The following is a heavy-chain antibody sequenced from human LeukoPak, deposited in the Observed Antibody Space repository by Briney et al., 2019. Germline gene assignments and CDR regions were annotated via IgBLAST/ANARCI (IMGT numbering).Heavy chain of an antibody. D-gene: IGHD1-14*01. CDR1: GGTFSSYA. Sequence: SVKVSCKASGGTFSSYAISWVRQAPGQGLEWMGGIIPIFGTANYAQKFQGRVTITADESTSTAYMELSSLRSEDTAVYYCARGGSGRLSFLYWFDPWGQGTLVTVSS. CDR2: IIPIFGTA. CDR3: ARGGSGRLSFLYWFDP. V-gene: IGHV1-69*13. J-gene: IGHJ5*02.